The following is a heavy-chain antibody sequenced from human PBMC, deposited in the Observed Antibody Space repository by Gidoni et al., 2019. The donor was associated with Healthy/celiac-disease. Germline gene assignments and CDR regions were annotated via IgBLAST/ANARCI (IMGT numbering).Heavy chain of an antibody. Sequence: EVQLVESGGGLVQPGGSLKLSCADSAFHFSGPAMHWVRQASGKGLEWVGRIRSKANSYATAYAASVKGRFTISRDDSKNTAYLQMNSLKTEDTAVYYCTSHAPNSSSWYSDYWGQGTLVTVSS. V-gene: IGHV3-73*02. CDR2: IRSKANSYAT. CDR1: AFHFSGPA. D-gene: IGHD6-13*01. CDR3: TSHAPNSSSWYSDY. J-gene: IGHJ4*02.